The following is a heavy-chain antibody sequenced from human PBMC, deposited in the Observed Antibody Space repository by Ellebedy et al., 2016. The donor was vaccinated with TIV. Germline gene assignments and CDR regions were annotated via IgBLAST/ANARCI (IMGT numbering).Heavy chain of an antibody. D-gene: IGHD4-11*01. J-gene: IGHJ4*02. Sequence: GESLKISXAASGFTFSSYGMHWVRQAPGKGLEWVAVIWYDGSNKYYADSVKGRFTISRDNSKNTLYLQMNSLRAEDTAVYYCAGATTPSSPFDYWGQGTLVTVSS. CDR3: AGATTPSSPFDY. V-gene: IGHV3-33*01. CDR2: IWYDGSNK. CDR1: GFTFSSYG.